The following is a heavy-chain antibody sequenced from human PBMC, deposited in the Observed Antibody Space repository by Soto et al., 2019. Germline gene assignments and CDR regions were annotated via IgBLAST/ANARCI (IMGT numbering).Heavy chain of an antibody. D-gene: IGHD4-17*01. J-gene: IGHJ4*02. Sequence: PSQTLSLTYSVSGASVRSGDYYWSCIRQATGKGLEWIGYIYNSGGSYYNPSLKGRLTISIDTSKNQFSLKLNSVTAADTAIYYCVGTGTTDDYWGRGTLVTVSS. CDR1: GASVRSGDYY. CDR3: VGTGTTDDY. V-gene: IGHV4-30-4*01. CDR2: IYNSGGS.